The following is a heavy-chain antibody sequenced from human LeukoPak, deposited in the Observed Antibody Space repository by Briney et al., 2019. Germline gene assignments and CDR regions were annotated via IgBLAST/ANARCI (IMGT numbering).Heavy chain of an antibody. CDR2: IYYSGST. Sequence: SETLSLTCTVSGGSISSSSYYWGWIRQPPGKGLEWIGSIYYSGSTYYNPSLKSRVTISVDTSKNQFSLELSSVTAADTAVYYCASYYGDYVDYYYYYYMDVWGKGTTVTVSS. V-gene: IGHV4-39*01. CDR3: ASYYGDYVDYYYYYYMDV. J-gene: IGHJ6*03. CDR1: GGSISSSSYY. D-gene: IGHD4-17*01.